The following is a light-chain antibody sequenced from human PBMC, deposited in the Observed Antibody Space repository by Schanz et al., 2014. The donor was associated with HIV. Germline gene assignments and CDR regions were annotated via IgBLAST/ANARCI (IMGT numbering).Light chain of an antibody. CDR1: SSNIGG. CDR2: SNN. CDR3: AAWDDRSYVL. J-gene: IGLJ3*02. Sequence: QSVLTQPPSASVTPGQSVTISCSGGSSNIGGVSWYQQVPGTAPKLLIYSNNQRPSGVPDRFSGSKSGTSASLAISGLQSEDEADYYCAAWDDRSYVLFGGGTKLTVL. V-gene: IGLV1-44*01.